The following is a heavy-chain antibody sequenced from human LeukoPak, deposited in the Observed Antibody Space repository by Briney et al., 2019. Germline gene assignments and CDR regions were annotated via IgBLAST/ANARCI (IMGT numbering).Heavy chain of an antibody. Sequence: GASVKVSCKASGGTFSSYAISWVRQAPGQGLEWMGGIIPIFGTANYAQKFQGRVTITADESTSAAYMELSSLRSEDTAVYYCARVGGYCSSTSCYNWSDPWGQGTLVTVSS. V-gene: IGHV1-69*13. J-gene: IGHJ5*02. CDR3: ARVGGYCSSTSCYNWSDP. CDR1: GGTFSSYA. D-gene: IGHD2-2*01. CDR2: IIPIFGTA.